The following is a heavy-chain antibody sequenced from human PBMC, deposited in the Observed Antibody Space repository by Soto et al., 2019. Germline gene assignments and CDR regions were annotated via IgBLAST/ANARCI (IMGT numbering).Heavy chain of an antibody. D-gene: IGHD1-26*01. CDR1: GFSLTTSGVG. CDR3: THRRLGSPSGAMDV. Sequence: QITLKESGPTLVKPTQTLTLTCTFSGFSLTTSGVGVGWIRQPPGKALEWLAFIYWDDDKRYSSSLKTRLTITKDSPKNYVVLTMINMLPVDTGTYCCTHRRLGSPSGAMDVLGQGTTVTVSS. J-gene: IGHJ6*02. V-gene: IGHV2-5*02. CDR2: IYWDDDK.